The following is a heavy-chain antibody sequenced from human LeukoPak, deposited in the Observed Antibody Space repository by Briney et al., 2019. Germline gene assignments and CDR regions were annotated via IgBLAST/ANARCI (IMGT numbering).Heavy chain of an antibody. CDR1: GDSISSYY. J-gene: IGHJ4*02. V-gene: IGHV4-59*01. CDR3: ARGRSSDWFHRFIFDY. CDR2: IHYSGST. Sequence: SETLSLTCTVSGDSISSYYWSWIRQPPGKGLEWIGYIHYSGSTNYSPSLKSRVTISEDTTKNQFSLKLSSVTAADTAVYYCARGRSSDWFHRFIFDYWGQGTLVTVSS. D-gene: IGHD6-19*01.